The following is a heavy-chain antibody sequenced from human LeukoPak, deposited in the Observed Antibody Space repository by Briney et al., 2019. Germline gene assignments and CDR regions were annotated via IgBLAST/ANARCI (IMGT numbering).Heavy chain of an antibody. CDR2: TYYSGST. CDR3: GRDSMVLGVRPNYYYYMDV. CDR1: GGSISSYY. V-gene: IGHV4-59*01. D-gene: IGHD3-10*01. J-gene: IGHJ6*03. Sequence: NPSETLSLTCTVSGGSISSYYWSWIRQPPGKGLEWIGYTYYSGSTNYNPSLKSRVTISVDTSKNQFSLKLSSVTAADTAVYYCGRDSMVLGVRPNYYYYMDVWGKGTTVTVSS.